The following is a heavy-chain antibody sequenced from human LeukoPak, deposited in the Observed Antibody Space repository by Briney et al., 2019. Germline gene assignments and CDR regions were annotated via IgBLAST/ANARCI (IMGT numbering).Heavy chain of an antibody. Sequence: SETLSLTCTASGGSISSYYWSWIRQPPGKGLEWIGYIYYSGSTNYNPSLKSRVTISVDTSKNQFSLKLSSVTAADTAVYYCARVWSSSWSKEAPYYFDYWGQGTLVTVSS. J-gene: IGHJ4*02. CDR1: GGSISSYY. CDR3: ARVWSSSWSKEAPYYFDY. D-gene: IGHD6-13*01. V-gene: IGHV4-59*01. CDR2: IYYSGST.